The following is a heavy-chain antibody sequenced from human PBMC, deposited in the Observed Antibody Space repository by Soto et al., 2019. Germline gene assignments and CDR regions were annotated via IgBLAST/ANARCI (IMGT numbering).Heavy chain of an antibody. D-gene: IGHD6-19*01. CDR3: ARDITVSGEPDY. CDR2: ISPYSGNR. Sequence: ASVKVSCKASGYTFLNYAITWVRQATGQGLEYMGWISPYSGNRNYAPKFRGRVTLTTDTATSTGYMELRSLSSDDTAVYYCARDITVSGEPDYWGQGTLVTVSS. CDR1: GYTFLNYA. J-gene: IGHJ4*02. V-gene: IGHV1-18*04.